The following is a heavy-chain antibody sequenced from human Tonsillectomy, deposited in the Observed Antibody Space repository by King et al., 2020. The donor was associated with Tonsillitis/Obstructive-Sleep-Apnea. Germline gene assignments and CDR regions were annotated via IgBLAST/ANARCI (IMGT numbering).Heavy chain of an antibody. Sequence: VQLVESGEGLVPPGGSLRLSCVTSGFTFSDYAMNWVRQTPGKGLEWVSAVSRGGDKTYYADSVKGRFTISRDNSENTVYLQMNSVRAEDTAVYYCAKEKWEDSFPGHDAFDMWGQGTMVSVSS. V-gene: IGHV3-23*04. CDR3: AKEKWEDSFPGHDAFDM. D-gene: IGHD1-26*01. CDR1: GFTFSDYA. CDR2: VSRGGDKT. J-gene: IGHJ3*02.